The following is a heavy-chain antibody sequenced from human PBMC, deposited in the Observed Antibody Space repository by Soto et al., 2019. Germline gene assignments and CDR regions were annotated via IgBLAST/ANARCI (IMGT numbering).Heavy chain of an antibody. V-gene: IGHV5-10-1*01. D-gene: IGHD1-1*01. J-gene: IGHJ4*02. CDR2: IDPGDSYI. Sequence: PGESLKISFQGSGYVFTTYWISWVRQMPGKGLEWMGRIDPGDSYINYSPSFQGHVTISVDNSISTAYLQFHSLKASDSGLYYCARGPRVSSTGTGAHWGRGTLVTVSS. CDR3: ARGPRVSSTGTGAH. CDR1: GYVFTTYW.